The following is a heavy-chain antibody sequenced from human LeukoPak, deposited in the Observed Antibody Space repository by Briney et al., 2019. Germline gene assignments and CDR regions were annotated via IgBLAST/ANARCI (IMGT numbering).Heavy chain of an antibody. Sequence: SETLSLTCTVSGGSISSSRYYWAWIRQPPGTGLGWIGSIYYSGSTYYNPSLKSRVTISVDTSKNQFSLKLSSVTAADTAVYYCARVVTTSVFHFDYWGQGTLVTVSS. CDR3: ARVVTTSVFHFDY. V-gene: IGHV4-39*01. D-gene: IGHD2-21*02. J-gene: IGHJ4*02. CDR2: IYYSGST. CDR1: GGSISSSRYY.